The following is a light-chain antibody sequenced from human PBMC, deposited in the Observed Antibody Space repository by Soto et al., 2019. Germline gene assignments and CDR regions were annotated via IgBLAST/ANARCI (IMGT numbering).Light chain of an antibody. J-gene: IGLJ2*01. CDR2: EVS. CDR3: YSYAGSYTSV. Sequence: QSALTQPASVSGSPGQSITISCTGTSSDVGGYKYVSWYHQYPGKAPKLMIYEVSNRPSGVSDRFSGSKSGNTASLTISGLQAEDEGDYYCYSYAGSYTSVFGGGTKLTVL. V-gene: IGLV2-14*01. CDR1: SSDVGGYKY.